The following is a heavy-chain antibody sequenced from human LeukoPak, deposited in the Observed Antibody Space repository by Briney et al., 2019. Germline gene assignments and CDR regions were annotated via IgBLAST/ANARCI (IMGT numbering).Heavy chain of an antibody. J-gene: IGHJ3*02. V-gene: IGHV4-31*03. D-gene: IGHD3-22*01. CDR3: ARVMYYYDSSGYYYLAFDI. CDR1: GGSISSGGYY. CDR2: IYYSGST. Sequence: PSETLSLTCTVSGGSISSGGYYWSWIRQHPGTGLEWIGYIYYSGSTYYNPSLKSRVTISVDTSKNQFSLKLSSVTAADTAVYYCARVMYYYDSSGYYYLAFDIWGQGTMVTVSS.